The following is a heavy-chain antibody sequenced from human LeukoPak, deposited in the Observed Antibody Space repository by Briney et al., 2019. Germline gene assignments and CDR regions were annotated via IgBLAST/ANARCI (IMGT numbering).Heavy chain of an antibody. CDR1: GGSISSYY. CDR3: ARHSPFITAAAGWFDH. V-gene: IGHV4-59*08. J-gene: IGHJ5*02. D-gene: IGHD6-13*01. CDR2: IYYSGST. Sequence: SETLSLTCTVSGGSISSYYWSWIRQPPGKGLEWIGYIYYSGSTNYNPTLKSRVTISVDTSKNQFSLKLSSVTAADTAVYYCARHSPFITAAAGWFDHWGQGTLVTVSS.